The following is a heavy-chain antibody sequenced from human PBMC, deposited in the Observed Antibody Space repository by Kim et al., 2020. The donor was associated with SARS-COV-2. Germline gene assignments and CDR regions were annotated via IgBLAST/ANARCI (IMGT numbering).Heavy chain of an antibody. J-gene: IGHJ6*02. D-gene: IGHD2-2*01. Sequence: SETLSLTCAVYGGSFSGYYWSWIRQPPGKGLEWIGEINHSGSTNYNPSLKSRVTISVDTSKNQFSLKLSSVTAADTAVYYCARGRRYCSSTSCYGGYYGMDVWGQGTTVTVSS. CDR3: ARGRRYCSSTSCYGGYYGMDV. CDR1: GGSFSGYY. CDR2: INHSGST. V-gene: IGHV4-34*01.